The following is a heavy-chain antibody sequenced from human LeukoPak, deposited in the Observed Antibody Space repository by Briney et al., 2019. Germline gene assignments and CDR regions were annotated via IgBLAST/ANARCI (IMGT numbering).Heavy chain of an antibody. CDR2: IKQDGREK. D-gene: IGHD3-3*01. CDR3: ATDTLRFRMDV. V-gene: IGHV3-7*01. CDR1: RFSFSRYS. Sequence: GGSLRLSCAVSRFSFSRYSVTWVRQSPGKGLEWLPNIKQDGREKEYVDSVKGRFTLSRDNAKSSLSLQMNSLRDDDTGVYFCATDTLRFRMDVWGKGTTVIVSS. J-gene: IGHJ6*04.